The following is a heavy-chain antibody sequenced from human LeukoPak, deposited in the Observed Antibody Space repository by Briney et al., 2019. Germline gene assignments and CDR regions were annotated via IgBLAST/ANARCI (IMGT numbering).Heavy chain of an antibody. D-gene: IGHD4-11*01. CDR3: ARTTVTTDDAFDI. CDR2: INHSGST. Sequence: SETLSPTCAVYGGFFSAYYWSWIRQPPGKGLEWIGEINHSGSTNYDPSLKSRVTISGDTSKNQFSLKLSSVTAADTAVYYCARTTVTTDDAFDIWGQGTMVTVSS. CDR1: GGFFSAYY. J-gene: IGHJ3*02. V-gene: IGHV4-34*01.